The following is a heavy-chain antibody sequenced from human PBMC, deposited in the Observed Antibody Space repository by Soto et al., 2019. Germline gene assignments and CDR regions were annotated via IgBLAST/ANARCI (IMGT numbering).Heavy chain of an antibody. CDR3: AKVFEATLDFDWLLRTPEANTFDY. CDR2: ISYDGSNK. D-gene: IGHD3-9*01. V-gene: IGHV3-30*18. Sequence: PGGSLRLSCAASGFTFSSYGMHWVRQAPGKGLEWVAVISYDGSNKYYADSVKGRFTISRDNSKNTLYLQMNSLRAEDTAVYYCAKVFEATLDFDWLLRTPEANTFDYWGQGTLVTVSS. CDR1: GFTFSSYG. J-gene: IGHJ4*02.